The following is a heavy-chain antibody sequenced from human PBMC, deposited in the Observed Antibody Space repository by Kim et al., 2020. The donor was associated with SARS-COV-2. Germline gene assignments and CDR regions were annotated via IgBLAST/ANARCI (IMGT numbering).Heavy chain of an antibody. V-gene: IGHV5-51*01. CDR2: IYPGDSET. J-gene: IGHJ4*02. D-gene: IGHD2-2*02. CDR1: GYNFNTYW. CDR3: ARGRRYNCDY. Sequence: GESLKISCKGSGYNFNTYWIGWVRQKPGKGLEWMGIIYPGDSETRYSPSFQGQVTISVDKSTSTAHLQWSGLKASDTAMYYCARGRRYNCDYWGQGTQVTVSS.